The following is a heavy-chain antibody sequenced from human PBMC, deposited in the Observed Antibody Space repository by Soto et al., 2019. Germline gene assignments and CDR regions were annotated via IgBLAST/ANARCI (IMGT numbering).Heavy chain of an antibody. CDR1: GFTFSGYE. J-gene: IGHJ6*02. CDR3: ARATLTLFGGVRDNVYYGMAV. D-gene: IGHD3-3*01. V-gene: IGHV3-48*03. Sequence: EVRLEESGGGLVQPGGSLRLSCAASGFTFSGYEMNWVRQVPGKGLQWVSYIGTSETIRYYADSVKGRFTISRDNAKNSLYLQMNSLRAEDTAIYYCARATLTLFGGVRDNVYYGMAVGGPWTTVTVSS. CDR2: IGTSETIR.